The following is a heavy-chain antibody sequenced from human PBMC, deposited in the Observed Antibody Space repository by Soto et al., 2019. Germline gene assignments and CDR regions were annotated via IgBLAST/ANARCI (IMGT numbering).Heavy chain of an antibody. CDR2: IYFRGTT. D-gene: IGHD3-22*01. Sequence: SETLSLTCTVSGGSISRYYWGWIRQPPGKGLEWIGYIYFRGTTNYNPSLKSRVTMSADTSKNQFSLKLNSVTAADTAVYYCARMNYYDTSGYPFDYWGQGMMVTVSS. V-gene: IGHV4-59*01. CDR1: GGSISRYY. J-gene: IGHJ4*02. CDR3: ARMNYYDTSGYPFDY.